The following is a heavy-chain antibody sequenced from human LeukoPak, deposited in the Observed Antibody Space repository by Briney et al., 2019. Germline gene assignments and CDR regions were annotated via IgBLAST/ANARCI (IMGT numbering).Heavy chain of an antibody. J-gene: IGHJ2*01. CDR3: ARVPERQPAYWYFDL. V-gene: IGHV1-69*13. D-gene: IGHD1-1*01. CDR1: GGTFSSYA. CDR2: IIPIFGTA. Sequence: ATVKVSCKASGGTFSSYAISWVRQAPGQGLEWMGGIIPIFGTANYAQKFQGRVTITADESTSTAYMELSSLRSEDTAVYYCARVPERQPAYWYFDLWGRGTLVTVSS.